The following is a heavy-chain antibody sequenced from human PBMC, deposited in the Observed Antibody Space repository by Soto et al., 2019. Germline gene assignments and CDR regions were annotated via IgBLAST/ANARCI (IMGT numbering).Heavy chain of an antibody. J-gene: IGHJ3*02. V-gene: IGHV1-69*06. CDR2: IIPIFGTA. D-gene: IGHD2-2*01. CDR1: GGTFSSYA. Sequence: GASVKVSCKASGGTFSSYAISWVRQAPGQGLEWMGGIIPIFGTANYAQKFQGRVTIAADKSTSTAYMELSSLRSEDTAVYYCARGHPWDCSSTSCYEWDAFDIWGQGTMVTVSS. CDR3: ARGHPWDCSSTSCYEWDAFDI.